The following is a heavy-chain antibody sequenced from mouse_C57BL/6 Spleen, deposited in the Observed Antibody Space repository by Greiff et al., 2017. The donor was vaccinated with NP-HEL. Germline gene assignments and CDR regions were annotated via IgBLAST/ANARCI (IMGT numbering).Heavy chain of an antibody. J-gene: IGHJ1*03. Sequence: EVKVEESGGGLVKPGGSLKLSCAASGFTFSSYTMSWVRQTPEKRLEWVATISGGGGNTYYPDSVKGRFTISRDNAKNTLYLQMSSLRSEDTALYYCARHQYYYGSSYDWYFDVWGTGTTVTVSS. CDR2: ISGGGGNT. D-gene: IGHD1-1*01. CDR3: ARHQYYYGSSYDWYFDV. V-gene: IGHV5-9*01. CDR1: GFTFSSYT.